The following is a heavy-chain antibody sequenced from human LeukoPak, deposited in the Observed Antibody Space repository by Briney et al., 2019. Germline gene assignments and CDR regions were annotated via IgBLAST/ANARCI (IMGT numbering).Heavy chain of an antibody. Sequence: GGSLRLSCAASGFTFSSYAMSWVRRAPGKGLEWVSAISGSGGSTYYADSVKGRFTISRDNSKNTLYLQMNSLRAEDTAVYYCAKDRTNYYDSSGYLWTFDYWGQGTLVTVSS. V-gene: IGHV3-23*01. J-gene: IGHJ4*02. CDR3: AKDRTNYYDSSGYLWTFDY. D-gene: IGHD3-22*01. CDR1: GFTFSSYA. CDR2: ISGSGGST.